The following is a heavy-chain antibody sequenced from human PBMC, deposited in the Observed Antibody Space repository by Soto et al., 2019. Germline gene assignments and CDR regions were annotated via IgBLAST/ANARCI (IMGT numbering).Heavy chain of an antibody. Sequence: ASVKVSCKASGYTFTSYYMHWVRQAPGQGLEWMGRISPSNGNTKYAQKLQGRVTMTTDTSTSTAYMELRSLRSDDTAVYYCARGVGSGSYYNQYNWFDPWGQGTLVTVSS. D-gene: IGHD3-10*01. J-gene: IGHJ5*02. CDR3: ARGVGSGSYYNQYNWFDP. CDR2: ISPSNGNT. V-gene: IGHV1-18*04. CDR1: GYTFTSYY.